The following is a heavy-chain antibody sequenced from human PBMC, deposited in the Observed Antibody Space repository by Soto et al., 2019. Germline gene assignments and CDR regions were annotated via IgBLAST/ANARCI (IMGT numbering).Heavy chain of an antibody. CDR2: ISWNSGSI. CDR3: AKAAGSKLAAPLADYYYYMDV. CDR1: GFTFDDYA. D-gene: IGHD6-25*01. J-gene: IGHJ6*03. V-gene: IGHV3-9*01. Sequence: EVQLVESGGGLVQPGRSLRLSCAASGFTFDDYAMHWVRQAPGKGLEWVSGISWNSGSIGYADSVKGRFTISRDNAKNSLYLQMNSLRAEDTALYYCAKAAGSKLAAPLADYYYYMDVWGKGTTVTVSS.